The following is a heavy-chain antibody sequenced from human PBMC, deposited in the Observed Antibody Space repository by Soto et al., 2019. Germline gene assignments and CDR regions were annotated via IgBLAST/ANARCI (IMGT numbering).Heavy chain of an antibody. J-gene: IGHJ6*02. CDR3: ARGRKGITIFGVATPPYYYYYGMDV. D-gene: IGHD3-3*01. CDR2: INHSGST. Sequence: PSETLSLTCAVYGGSFSCYYWIWIRQPPGKGLEWIGEINHSGSTNYNPSLKSRVTISVDTSKNQFSLKLSSVTAADTAVYYCARGRKGITIFGVATPPYYYYYGMDVWGQGTTVTVSS. CDR1: GGSFSCYY. V-gene: IGHV4-34*01.